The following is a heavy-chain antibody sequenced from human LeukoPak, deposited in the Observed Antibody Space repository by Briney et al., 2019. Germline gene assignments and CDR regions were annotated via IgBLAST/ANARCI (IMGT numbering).Heavy chain of an antibody. CDR3: ARSRVRGVRGHDAFDI. V-gene: IGHV1-2*02. Sequence: GASVKVSCKASGYTFTGYYMHWVRQAPGQGLEWMGWINPNSGGTNYAQKFQGRVTMTRDTSISTAYMELSRLRSDDTAVYYCARSRVRGVRGHDAFDIWGQGTMVTVSS. CDR1: GYTFTGYY. D-gene: IGHD3-10*01. J-gene: IGHJ3*02. CDR2: INPNSGGT.